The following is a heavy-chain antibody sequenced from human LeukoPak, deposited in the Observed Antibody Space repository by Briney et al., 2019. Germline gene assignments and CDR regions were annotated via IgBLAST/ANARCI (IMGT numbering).Heavy chain of an antibody. D-gene: IGHD5-18*01. J-gene: IGHJ6*03. CDR2: IYYSGST. CDR1: GGSISNYY. CDR3: ATGRGYSYGYESEDFYYMDV. Sequence: SETLSLTCTVSGGSISNYYWTWIRQPPGKGLEWIGYIYYSGSTNYNPSLKSRVTISGDTSKNQFSLKLSSVTAADTAVYYCATGRGYSYGYESEDFYYMDVWGKGTTVTVSS. V-gene: IGHV4-59*01.